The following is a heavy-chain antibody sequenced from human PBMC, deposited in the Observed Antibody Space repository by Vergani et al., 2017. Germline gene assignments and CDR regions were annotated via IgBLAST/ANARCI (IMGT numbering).Heavy chain of an antibody. J-gene: IGHJ5*02. CDR2: IYYSGST. V-gene: IGHV4-61*08. CDR1: GGSISSGGYY. Sequence: QVQLQESGPGLVKPSQTLSLTCTVSGGSISSGGYYWSWIRQHPGKGLAWIGYIYYSGSTNYNPSLKSRVTRSVDTSKHQSSLKLSSVTAADTAVYYCARDLLGGSYRPSWFDPWGQGTLVTVSS. D-gene: IGHD1-26*01. CDR3: ARDLLGGSYRPSWFDP.